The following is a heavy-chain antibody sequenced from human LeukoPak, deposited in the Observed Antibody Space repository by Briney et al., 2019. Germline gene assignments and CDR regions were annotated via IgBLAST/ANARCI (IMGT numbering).Heavy chain of an antibody. CDR2: IYYSGST. J-gene: IGHJ4*02. CDR1: GGSISSSSYY. CDR3: ARDRGYSYGYVDY. Sequence: SETLSLTRTVSGGSISSSSYYWGWIRQPPGKGLEWIGSIYYSGSTYYNPSLKSRVTISVDTSKNQFSLKLSSVTAADTAVYYCARDRGYSYGYVDYWGQGTLVTVSS. D-gene: IGHD5-18*01. V-gene: IGHV4-39*07.